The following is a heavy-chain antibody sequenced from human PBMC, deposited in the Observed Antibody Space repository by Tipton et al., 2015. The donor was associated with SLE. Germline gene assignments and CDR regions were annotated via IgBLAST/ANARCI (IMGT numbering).Heavy chain of an antibody. CDR1: GFTFSSYE. Sequence: SLRLSCAASGFTFSSYEMNWVRQAPGKGLEWVSYISSSGSTIYYADSVKGRFTISRDNAKNSLYLQMNSLRAEDTAVYYCAREDNLDSSSWGSYYYYMDVWGKGTTVTVAS. CDR2: ISSSGSTI. D-gene: IGHD6-13*01. CDR3: AREDNLDSSSWGSYYYYMDV. V-gene: IGHV3-48*03. J-gene: IGHJ6*03.